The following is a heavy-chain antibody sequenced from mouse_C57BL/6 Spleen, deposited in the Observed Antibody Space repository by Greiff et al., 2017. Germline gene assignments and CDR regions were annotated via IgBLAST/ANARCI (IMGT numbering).Heavy chain of an antibody. D-gene: IGHD1-1*01. J-gene: IGHJ2*01. V-gene: IGHV1-66*01. CDR1: GYSFTSYY. CDR3: AREPYYYGSSPYFDY. Sequence: VQLQQSGPELVKPGASVKISCKASGYSFTSYYIHWVKQRPGQGLEWIGWIYPGSGNTKYNEKFKGKATLTADTSSSTAYMQLSSLTSEDSAVYYCAREPYYYGSSPYFDYWGQGTTLTVSS. CDR2: IYPGSGNT.